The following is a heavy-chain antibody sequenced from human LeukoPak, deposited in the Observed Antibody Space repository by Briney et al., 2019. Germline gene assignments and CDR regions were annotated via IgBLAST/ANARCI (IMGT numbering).Heavy chain of an antibody. Sequence: GESLKISCAASGFTFSNYCMSWVRQAPGKGLEWVANIKQDGSEKYYVDSVKGRFTISRDNAKNSLYLQMNSLRVEDTAVYYCARDTPEMATNRLGYFDPWGQGTLATVSS. D-gene: IGHD5-24*01. V-gene: IGHV3-7*01. CDR3: ARDTPEMATNRLGYFDP. J-gene: IGHJ5*02. CDR1: GFTFSNYC. CDR2: IKQDGSEK.